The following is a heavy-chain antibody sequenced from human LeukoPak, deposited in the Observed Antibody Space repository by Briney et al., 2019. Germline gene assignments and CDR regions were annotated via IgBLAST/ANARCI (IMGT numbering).Heavy chain of an antibody. CDR1: GGSISSGDYY. CDR2: IYYSGST. Sequence: PSQTLSLTCTVSGGSISSGDYYWSWIRQPPGKGLEWIGYIYYSGSTYYNPSLKSRVTISVDTSKNQFSLKLSSVTAADTAVYYCAVSSIAARRVGNWFDPWGQGTLVTVSS. J-gene: IGHJ5*02. V-gene: IGHV4-30-4*01. D-gene: IGHD6-6*01. CDR3: AVSSIAARRVGNWFDP.